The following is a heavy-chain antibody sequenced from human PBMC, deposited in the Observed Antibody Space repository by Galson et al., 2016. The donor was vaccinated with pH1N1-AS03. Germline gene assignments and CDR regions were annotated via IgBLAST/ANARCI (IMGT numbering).Heavy chain of an antibody. J-gene: IGHJ4*02. V-gene: IGHV2-5*02. CDR3: AHRHGGNSHYFGY. CDR1: GFSHSASGVA. D-gene: IGHD4-23*01. Sequence: PALVKPTQTLTLTCTLSGFSHSASGVAVAWIRQPPGKALEWLALIYWDDDKRYSPSLRDKLTITKDSSTNQVVLTMTNMDPVDTATYYCAHRHGGNSHYFGYCGPGTLVTVSS. CDR2: IYWDDDK.